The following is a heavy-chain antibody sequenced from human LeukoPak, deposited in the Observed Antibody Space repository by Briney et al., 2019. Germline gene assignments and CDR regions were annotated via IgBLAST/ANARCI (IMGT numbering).Heavy chain of an antibody. CDR3: ARGGYYDSSGSFDP. V-gene: IGHV1-46*01. J-gene: IGHJ5*02. CDR2: INPSGGST. D-gene: IGHD3-22*01. CDR1: GYTFARYY. Sequence: WASVKVSCKASGYTFARYYIHWVRQAPGQGLEWMGIINPSGGSTRYAQKFQGRVIMTRDTSTSTVYMELSSLRSDDTAVYYCARGGYYDSSGSFDPWGQGTLVTVSS.